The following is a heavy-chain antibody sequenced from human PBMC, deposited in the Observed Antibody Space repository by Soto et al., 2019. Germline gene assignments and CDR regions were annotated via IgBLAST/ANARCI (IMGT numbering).Heavy chain of an antibody. V-gene: IGHV1-8*01. CDR1: GYTFTSYD. J-gene: IGHJ3*02. Sequence: ASVKVSCKASGYTFTSYDINWVRQATGQGLEWMGWMNPNSGNTGYAQKFQGRVTMTRNISISTAYMELSSLRSEDTAVYYCARVGTVARYAFDIWGQGTMVTVSS. CDR2: MNPNSGNT. D-gene: IGHD6-19*01. CDR3: ARVGTVARYAFDI.